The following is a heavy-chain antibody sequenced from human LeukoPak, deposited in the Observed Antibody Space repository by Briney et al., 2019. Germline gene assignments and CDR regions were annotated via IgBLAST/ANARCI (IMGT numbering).Heavy chain of an antibody. J-gene: IGHJ4*02. CDR1: GFTFSSYA. CDR3: AKRRSPMVRGVNVDY. V-gene: IGHV3-23*01. CDR2: ISGTGGST. Sequence: PGGSLRLSCAASGFTFSSYAMSWVRQAPGKGLEWVSAISGTGGSTYYADSVKGRFTISRDNSKNTLYLQMNSLRAEDTAVYYCAKRRSPMVRGVNVDYWGQGTLVTVSS. D-gene: IGHD3-10*01.